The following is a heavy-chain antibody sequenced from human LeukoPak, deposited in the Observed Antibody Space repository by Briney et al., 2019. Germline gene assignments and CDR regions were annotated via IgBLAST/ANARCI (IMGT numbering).Heavy chain of an antibody. J-gene: IGHJ3*02. D-gene: IGHD2-2*01. CDR3: ARSTHCSSTSCYAFDI. CDR1: GGSISSSSYY. V-gene: IGHV4-39*01. CDR2: IYYSGST. Sequence: PSETLSLTCTVSGGSISSSSYYWGWIRQPPGKGLEWIGTIYYSGSTYYNPSLKSRVIISVDTSKNQFSLKLSSVTAADTAVYYCARSTHCSSTSCYAFDIWGQGTMVTVSS.